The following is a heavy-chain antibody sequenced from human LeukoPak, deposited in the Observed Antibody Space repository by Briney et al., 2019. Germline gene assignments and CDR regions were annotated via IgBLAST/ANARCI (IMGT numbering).Heavy chain of an antibody. D-gene: IGHD1-14*01. CDR2: INPNSGGT. V-gene: IGHV1-2*06. CDR3: ARDRITGTTWDAFDI. Sequence: ASVKVSCKASGYTFTGYYMHWVRQAPGQGLEWMGRINPNSGGTNYAQKFQGRVTMTRDTSISTAYMELSRLRSDDTAVYYCARDRITGTTWDAFDIWGQGTMVTVSS. CDR1: GYTFTGYY. J-gene: IGHJ3*02.